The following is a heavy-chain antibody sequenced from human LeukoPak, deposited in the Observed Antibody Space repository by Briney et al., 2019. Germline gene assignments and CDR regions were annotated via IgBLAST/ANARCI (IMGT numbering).Heavy chain of an antibody. CDR2: INHSGST. J-gene: IGHJ4*02. CDR3: ARRYTASPGERFDY. D-gene: IGHD2-2*02. Sequence: PSETLSLTCAVYGGSFSGYYWSWVRQPPGKGLEWIGEINHSGSTNYNPSLKSRVSISVDTSKNQFSLKVNSVTAADTAVYYCARRYTASPGERFDYWGQGTLVTVSS. CDR1: GGSFSGYY. V-gene: IGHV4-34*01.